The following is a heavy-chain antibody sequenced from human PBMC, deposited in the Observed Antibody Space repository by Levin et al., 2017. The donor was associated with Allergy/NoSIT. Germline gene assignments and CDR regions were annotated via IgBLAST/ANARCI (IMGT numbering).Heavy chain of an antibody. Sequence: SLKISCVASGFKFNDYSLHWVRQTPGKGLEWVSGITWNGGNIAYADSVKGRFTISRDDGKNSLFLQMDSLRPDDTAFYYCTKDFYFWSGINLPERWGQGTLVTVSS. D-gene: IGHD2/OR15-2a*01. V-gene: IGHV3-9*01. CDR2: ITWNGGNI. CDR3: TKDFYFWSGINLPER. J-gene: IGHJ4*02. CDR1: GFKFNDYS.